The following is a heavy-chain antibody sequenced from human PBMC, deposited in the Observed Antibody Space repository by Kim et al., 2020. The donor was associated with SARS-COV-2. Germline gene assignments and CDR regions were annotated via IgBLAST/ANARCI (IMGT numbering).Heavy chain of an antibody. Sequence: NPSLKRRVTISVDKSKNQFSLKLSSVTAADTAVYYCARRHGDAGSFSFDPWGQGTLVTVSS. J-gene: IGHJ5*02. CDR3: ARRHGDAGSFSFDP. D-gene: IGHD2-2*01. V-gene: IGHV4-4*02.